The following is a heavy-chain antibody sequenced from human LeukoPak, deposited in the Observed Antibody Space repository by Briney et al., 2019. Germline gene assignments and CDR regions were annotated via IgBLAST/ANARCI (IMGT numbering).Heavy chain of an antibody. V-gene: IGHV3-33*01. Sequence: PGGSLRLSCVASGFTFSTYGMHWVRQAPGKGLEWVALIWYDGSNRYYAESVKGRFTISRDNSKNTLYLQMNNLRAEDTAVYYCARDRGYSYAHPLDYWGQETLVTVSS. CDR1: GFTFSTYG. CDR3: ARDRGYSYAHPLDY. CDR2: IWYDGSNR. D-gene: IGHD5-18*01. J-gene: IGHJ4*02.